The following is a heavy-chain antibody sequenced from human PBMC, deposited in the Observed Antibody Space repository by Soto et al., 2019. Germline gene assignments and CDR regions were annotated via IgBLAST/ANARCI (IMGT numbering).Heavy chain of an antibody. J-gene: IGHJ2*01. CDR2: IYYSGYT. V-gene: IGHV4-39*01. Sequence: PSETLSLTCSVSGGSINSNNYYWGWIRLPPGKGLEWIGSIYYSGYTYNNPSLKSRITTSLDTSKNQVSLKLISVTAADTAVYYCASHVGLGTYADGYFDIWGRGTLVTVSS. CDR3: ASHVGLGTYADGYFDI. CDR1: GGSINSNNYY. D-gene: IGHD3-10*01.